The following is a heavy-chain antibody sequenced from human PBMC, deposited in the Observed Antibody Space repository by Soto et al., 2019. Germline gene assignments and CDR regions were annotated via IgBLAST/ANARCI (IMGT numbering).Heavy chain of an antibody. CDR2: ITYDGSNQ. CDR3: ARAPSGSYPEFDY. D-gene: IGHD1-26*01. Sequence: GGSLRLSCAASGFIFSSYTMHWVRQAPGKGLEWVGVITYDGSNQYYADSVKGRFTISRDNSRNMLFLQMNSLRPDDTAVYYCARAPSGSYPEFDYWGKGNLVTV. J-gene: IGHJ4*02. V-gene: IGHV3-30-3*01. CDR1: GFIFSSYT.